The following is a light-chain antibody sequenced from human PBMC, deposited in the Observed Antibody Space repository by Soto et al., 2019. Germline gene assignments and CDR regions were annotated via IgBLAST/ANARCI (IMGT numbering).Light chain of an antibody. CDR3: SSYTTSSTLL. Sequence: QSALTQPASVSGSPGQSITISCTGTSSDVGDYNYVSWYQHHPGKAPKLMIYAVSNWPSGVSNRFSGSKSGNAASLTISGLQAEDEADYYCSSYTTSSTLLFGGGTKLTVL. CDR1: SSDVGDYNY. CDR2: AVS. V-gene: IGLV2-14*03. J-gene: IGLJ2*01.